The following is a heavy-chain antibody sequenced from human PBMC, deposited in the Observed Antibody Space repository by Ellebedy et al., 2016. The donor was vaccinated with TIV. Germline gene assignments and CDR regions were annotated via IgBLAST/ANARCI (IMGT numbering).Heavy chain of an antibody. J-gene: IGHJ5*02. CDR3: ARREWSSDL. D-gene: IGHD3-3*01. CDR2: ISHRGAT. V-gene: IGHV4-59*08. Sequence: MPSETLSLTCTVSGGSINGNYWTWIRQTAGKRLEWIGYISHRGATRYNPSLQSRLSMSVDTSKNQFSLKLRSVTAADTAVYFCARREWSSDLWGRGILVTVSS. CDR1: GGSINGNY.